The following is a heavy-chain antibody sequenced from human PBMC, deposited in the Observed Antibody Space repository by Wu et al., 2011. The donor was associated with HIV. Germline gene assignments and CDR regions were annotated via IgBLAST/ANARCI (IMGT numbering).Heavy chain of an antibody. CDR2: IRTYNGET. D-gene: IGHD5-12*01. CDR3: ARDPPGYPYYFDY. Sequence: QVQLVQSGAEVKKPGASVKVSCKASGYTFTSYGISWVRQAPGQGLEWIGWIRTYNGETNYAQNLQGRVTVTTDTSTSTVYMEVRSPRSDDTAVYYCARDPPGYPYYFDYWGQGTLVTVSS. V-gene: IGHV1-18*01. J-gene: IGHJ4*02. CDR1: GYTFTSYG.